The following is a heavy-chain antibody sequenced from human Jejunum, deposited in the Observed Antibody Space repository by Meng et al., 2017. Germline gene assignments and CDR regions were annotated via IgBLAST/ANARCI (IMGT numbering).Heavy chain of an antibody. CDR1: GFTWSNCA. Sequence: GESLKISCAASGFTWSNCAMSWVRQAPGQGLEWVSTITSDGSFTNYAGSVKGRFTISRDISKNSLYLQMHSLRAEDTAVYYCAKKTAGSGYQPFDSWGQGTLDTVSS. V-gene: IGHV3-23*01. J-gene: IGHJ4*02. D-gene: IGHD3-22*01. CDR3: AKKTAGSGYQPFDS. CDR2: ITSDGSFT.